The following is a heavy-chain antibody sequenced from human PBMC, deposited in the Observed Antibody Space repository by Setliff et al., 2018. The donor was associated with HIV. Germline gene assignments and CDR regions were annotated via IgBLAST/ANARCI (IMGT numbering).Heavy chain of an antibody. CDR3: AKDRGRQLWPNAFDI. CDR2: ISSGGTTI. CDR1: AFTFSDYY. D-gene: IGHD5-18*01. Sequence: GGSLRLSCVASAFTFSDYYMSWVRQAPGKGLEWIAGISSGGTTIFYADSVKGRFTISRDNAKNSLYLQMNSLRAEDTAVYYCAKDRGRQLWPNAFDIWGQGTMVTVSS. J-gene: IGHJ3*02. V-gene: IGHV3-11*04.